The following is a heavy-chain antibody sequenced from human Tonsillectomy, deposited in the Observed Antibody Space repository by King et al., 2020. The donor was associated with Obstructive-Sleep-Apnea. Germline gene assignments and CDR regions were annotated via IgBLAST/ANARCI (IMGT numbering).Heavy chain of an antibody. CDR1: GGTFSSYA. V-gene: IGHV1-69*12. Sequence: QLVQSGAEVKKPGSSVKVSCKASGGTFSSYAISWVRQAPGQGLEWMGGIIPIFGTANYAQKFQGRVTITADESTRHAYMGLSSLISEDTAVYYCASYGDYGDYYYYYGMDVWGQGTTVTVSS. J-gene: IGHJ6*02. D-gene: IGHD4-17*01. CDR3: ASYGDYGDYYYYYGMDV. CDR2: IIPIFGTA.